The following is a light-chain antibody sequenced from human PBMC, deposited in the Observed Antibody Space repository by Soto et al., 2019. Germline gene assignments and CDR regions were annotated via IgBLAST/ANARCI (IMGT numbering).Light chain of an antibody. CDR2: AAS. J-gene: IGKJ3*01. CDR1: QGISSY. V-gene: IGKV1-9*01. Sequence: DIQLTQSPSFLSASVGDRVTITCRASQGISSYLAWYQQKPGKAPKLLIYAASTLQSGVPSRFSGSGSGTEFTLTISSLQPADFATYYCQQLNSYPRFTFGPGTKVDIK. CDR3: QQLNSYPRFT.